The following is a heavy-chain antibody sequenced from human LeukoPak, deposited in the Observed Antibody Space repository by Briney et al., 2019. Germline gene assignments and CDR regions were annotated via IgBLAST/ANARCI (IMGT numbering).Heavy chain of an antibody. CDR1: GDSVSSNRAA. CDR2: TYRTSKWSS. V-gene: IGHV6-1*01. D-gene: IGHD3-16*02. J-gene: IGHJ4*02. CDR3: ARDNFADRYDFDY. Sequence: SQTLSLTCAISGDSVSSNRAAWSWIRQSPSRGLEWLGRTYRTSKWSSEYPVSLKSRITINPDTSKNQFSLHLNSVSPEDTAVYYCARDNFADRYDFDYWGQGTLVTVSS.